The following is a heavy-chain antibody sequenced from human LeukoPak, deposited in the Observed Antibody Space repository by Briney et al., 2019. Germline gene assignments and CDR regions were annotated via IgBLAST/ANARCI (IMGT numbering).Heavy chain of an antibody. V-gene: IGHV3-23*01. CDR1: GFTFDDYA. Sequence: GRSLRLSCAASGFTFDDYAMHWVRQAPGKGLEWVSAISGSGGSTYYADSVKGRFTISRDNSKNTLYLQMNSLRAEDTAVYYCAKGKVNHDGALDAWGQGTLVTVSS. CDR2: ISGSGGST. CDR3: AKGKVNHDGALDA. D-gene: IGHD2-21*01. J-gene: IGHJ3*01.